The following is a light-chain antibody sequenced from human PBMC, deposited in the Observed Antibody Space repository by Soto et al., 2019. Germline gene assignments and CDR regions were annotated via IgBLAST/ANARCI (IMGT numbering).Light chain of an antibody. Sequence: VLTQSPATLSVSPGERAAVSCRASQSLSSNLAWYQQKPGQAPRLLIIGASDRVTGIPATFSGSGSGTDFTLTISGLEPEDFAVYYCQVRSNWPPSITFGQGTRLEI. CDR3: QVRSNWPPSIT. CDR2: GAS. V-gene: IGKV3-11*01. J-gene: IGKJ5*01. CDR1: QSLSSN.